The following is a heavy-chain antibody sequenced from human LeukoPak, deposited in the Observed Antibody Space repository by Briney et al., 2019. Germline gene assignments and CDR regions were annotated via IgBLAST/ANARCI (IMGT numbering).Heavy chain of an antibody. V-gene: IGHV4-34*01. D-gene: IGHD6-6*01. CDR3: AGGGGIAAQDY. Sequence: SETLSCTCAVYGGSFSGHYWSWIRQPPGKGLEWMGEINHSGRTNYNPSLKSRVTISVDTSKNQFSLKLSSVTAADTAVYYCAGGGGIAAQDYWGQGTLVTVSS. J-gene: IGHJ4*02. CDR1: GGSFSGHY. CDR2: INHSGRT.